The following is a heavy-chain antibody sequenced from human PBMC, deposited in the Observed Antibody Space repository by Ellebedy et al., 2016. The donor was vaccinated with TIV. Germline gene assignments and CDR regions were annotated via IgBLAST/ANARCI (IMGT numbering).Heavy chain of an antibody. Sequence: GGSLRLSCAASGFTFSRYRMNWVRQAPGKGLEWVAFIDSSSSTIYYADSVKGRFTISRDNAKNSLYLQMNSLRAEDTAVYYCARDLRDDILTVYNRLFDFWGQGTLVTVSS. CDR1: GFTFSRYR. D-gene: IGHD3-9*01. J-gene: IGHJ4*02. CDR3: ARDLRDDILTVYNRLFDF. V-gene: IGHV3-48*04. CDR2: IDSSSSTI.